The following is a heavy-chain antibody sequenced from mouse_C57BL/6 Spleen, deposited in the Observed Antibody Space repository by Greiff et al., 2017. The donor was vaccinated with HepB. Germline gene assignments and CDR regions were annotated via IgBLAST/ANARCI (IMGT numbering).Heavy chain of an antibody. Sequence: DVKLVESGGGLVKPGGSLKLSCAASGFTFSSYAMSWVRQTPEKRLEWVATISDGGSYTYYPDNVKGRFTISRDNAKNNLYLQMSHLKSEDTAMYYCAGGGFPWFAYWGQGTLVTVSA. CDR3: AGGGFPWFAY. CDR2: ISDGGSYT. J-gene: IGHJ3*01. D-gene: IGHD1-1*02. CDR1: GFTFSSYA. V-gene: IGHV5-4*03.